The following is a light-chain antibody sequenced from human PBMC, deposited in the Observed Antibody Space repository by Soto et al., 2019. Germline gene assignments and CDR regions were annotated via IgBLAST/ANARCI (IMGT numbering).Light chain of an antibody. CDR2: DAS. CDR3: QHYNSYSEA. Sequence: DIQMHQSPSTLSASVGDRVTITCRASQSISSWLAWYQQKPGKAPKLLIYDASSLESGVPSRFSGSGSGTEFTLTISSLQPDDFATYYCQHYNSYSEAFGQGTKVDIK. J-gene: IGKJ1*01. V-gene: IGKV1-5*01. CDR1: QSISSW.